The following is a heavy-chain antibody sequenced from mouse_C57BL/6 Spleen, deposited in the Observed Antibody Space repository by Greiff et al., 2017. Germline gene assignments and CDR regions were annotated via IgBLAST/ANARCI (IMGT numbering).Heavy chain of an antibody. CDR2: INPNNGGT. D-gene: IGHD2-4*01. Sequence: EVQLQQSGPELVKPGASVKISCKASGYTFTDYYMNWVKQSHGKSLEWIGDINPNNGGTSYNQKFKGKATLTVDKSSSTAYMELRSLTSEDSAVYYCAIYDYGLLWFAYWGQGTLVTVSA. CDR3: AIYDYGLLWFAY. J-gene: IGHJ3*01. CDR1: GYTFTDYY. V-gene: IGHV1-26*01.